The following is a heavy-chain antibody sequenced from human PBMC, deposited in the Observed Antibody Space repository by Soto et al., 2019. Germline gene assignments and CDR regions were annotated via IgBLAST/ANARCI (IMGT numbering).Heavy chain of an antibody. CDR3: ARGTGYYDRSGYPPADS. D-gene: IGHD3-22*01. CDR1: GGTFSSYT. Sequence: QVQLVQSGAEVKKPGSSVKVSCKASGGTFSSYTNSRVRQAPGQGLEWMGRIIPILGIATSAQKFHGRVTSTAXXSXSXXYMELSSLRSADTAVYYGARGTGYYDRSGYPPADSRGQGTLVPVFS. CDR2: IIPILGIA. V-gene: IGHV1-69*02. J-gene: IGHJ4*02.